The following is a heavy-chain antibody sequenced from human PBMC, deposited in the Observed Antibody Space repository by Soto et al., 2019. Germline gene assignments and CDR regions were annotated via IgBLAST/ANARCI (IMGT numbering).Heavy chain of an antibody. D-gene: IGHD2-15*01. Sequence: SVKVSCKASGYSFTSYARHWVRQAPGQRLEWMGWINAGNGNTKYSQKFQGRVTITADKSTSTAYMELSSLRSEDTAVYYCAERGLCSGGSCPRFDPWGQGTLVTVSS. V-gene: IGHV1-3*01. CDR2: INAGNGNT. J-gene: IGHJ5*02. CDR3: AERGLCSGGSCPRFDP. CDR1: GYSFTSYA.